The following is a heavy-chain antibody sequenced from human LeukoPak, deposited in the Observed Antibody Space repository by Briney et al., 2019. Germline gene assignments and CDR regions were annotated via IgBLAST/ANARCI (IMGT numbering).Heavy chain of an antibody. CDR3: AKGGGASCYSPLDY. CDR2: ISGSGNST. CDR1: GFTFSSYG. V-gene: IGHV3-23*01. Sequence: GGSLRLSCAASGFTFSSYGMHWVRQAPGKGLEWVSVISGSGNSTYYADSVKGRFTISKDSSKNTLYLQVNTLRAEDTAVYYCAKGGGASCYSPLDYWGQGTLVTVSS. D-gene: IGHD2-2*02. J-gene: IGHJ4*02.